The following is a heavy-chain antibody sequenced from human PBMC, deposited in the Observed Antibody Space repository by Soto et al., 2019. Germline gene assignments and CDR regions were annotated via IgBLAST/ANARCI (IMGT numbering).Heavy chain of an antibody. Sequence: EVQLVESGRGLVKPGGSLRLSCAASGFTFSNAWMSWVRQAPGKGLEWVGRIKSKTDGGTTDYAAPVKGRFTISRDDSKNTLYLQMNSLKTEDTAVYYCTTDRDTVVNVWDAFDIWGQGTMVTVSS. CDR1: GFTFSNAW. D-gene: IGHD3-16*01. CDR2: IKSKTDGGTT. V-gene: IGHV3-15*01. J-gene: IGHJ3*02. CDR3: TTDRDTVVNVWDAFDI.